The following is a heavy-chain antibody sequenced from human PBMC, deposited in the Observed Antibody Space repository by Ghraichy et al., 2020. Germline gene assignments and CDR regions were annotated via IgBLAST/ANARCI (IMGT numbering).Heavy chain of an antibody. V-gene: IGHV4-59*01. Sequence: SQTLSLTCTVSGGSISGYYWSWIRQPPGKGLEWIGYIYYTGSTNYNPSLKSRVTISVDTSKNHFSLKLSSVTAADTAVYARVPPYGDRYNYGMDVWGQGTTVTVSS. J-gene: IGHJ6*02. CDR3: VPPYGDRYNYGMDV. CDR2: IYYTGST. CDR1: GGSISGYY. D-gene: IGHD4-17*01.